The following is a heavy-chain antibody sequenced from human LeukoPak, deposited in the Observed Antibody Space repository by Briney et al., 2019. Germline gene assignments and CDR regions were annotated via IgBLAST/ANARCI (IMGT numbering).Heavy chain of an antibody. J-gene: IGHJ6*03. CDR3: ARVVGLTGYSSSWYSGYYYYMDV. V-gene: IGHV1-69*06. Sequence: SVKVSCKASGGTFSSYAISWVRQAPGQGLEWVGGIIPIFGTTNYAQKFQDRVTITADKSTSTAYMELSSLRSEDTAVYYCARVVGLTGYSSSWYSGYYYYMDVWGKGTTVTVSS. CDR2: IIPIFGTT. CDR1: GGTFSSYA. D-gene: IGHD6-13*01.